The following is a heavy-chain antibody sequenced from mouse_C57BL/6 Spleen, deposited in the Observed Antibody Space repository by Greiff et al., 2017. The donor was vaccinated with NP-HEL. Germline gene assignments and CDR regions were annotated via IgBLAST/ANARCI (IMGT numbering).Heavy chain of an antibody. V-gene: IGHV1-82*01. J-gene: IGHJ3*01. D-gene: IGHD1-1*01. CDR1: GYAFSSSW. CDR3: ARSSGNYGSSSGWFDY. Sequence: VQLQQSGPELVKPGASVKISCKASGYAFSSSWMNWVKQRPGKGLEWIGRIYPGDGDTNYNGKFKGKATLTADKSSSTAYMQLSSLTSEDSAVYFCARSSGNYGSSSGWFDYWGQGTLVTVSA. CDR2: IYPGDGDT.